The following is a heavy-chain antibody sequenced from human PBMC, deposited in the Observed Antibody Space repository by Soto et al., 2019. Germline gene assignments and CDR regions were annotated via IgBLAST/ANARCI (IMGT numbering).Heavy chain of an antibody. CDR2: ITSSSNYI. CDR1: GFSFSSYA. Sequence: EVQLVESGGGPVKPGGSLRLSCAASGFSFSSYAMNWVRQAPGKGLEWVSSITSSSNYIYYADSVKGRFTISRDNAKKALFLQMTSLRAEDTAVYYCAARYCDSSSCLAMDVWGQGTTVTVSS. V-gene: IGHV3-21*01. D-gene: IGHD6-13*01. J-gene: IGHJ6*02. CDR3: AARYCDSSSCLAMDV.